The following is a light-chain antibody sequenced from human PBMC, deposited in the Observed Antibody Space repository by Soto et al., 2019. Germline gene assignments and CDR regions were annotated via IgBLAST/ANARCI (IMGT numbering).Light chain of an antibody. CDR3: ASYRTVNTYV. Sequence: QSALTQPASVSGSPGQSITVSCTGTSADIGRYNHVSWYQQHPGKAPELIISEVTNRPSGVSNRFSGSKSGNTASLTISGLQAEDEADYYCASYRTVNTYVFGTGTKLTVL. J-gene: IGLJ1*01. CDR2: EVT. V-gene: IGLV2-14*01. CDR1: SADIGRYNH.